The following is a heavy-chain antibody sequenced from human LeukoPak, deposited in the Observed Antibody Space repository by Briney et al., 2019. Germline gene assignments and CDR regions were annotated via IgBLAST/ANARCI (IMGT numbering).Heavy chain of an antibody. D-gene: IGHD6-19*01. J-gene: IGHJ4*02. CDR2: IHSGGTI. CDR1: GFTVSSNY. V-gene: IGHV3-66*01. CDR3: ARDLIGGWPFYY. Sequence: GGSLRLSCAASGFTVSSNYMSWVRQAPGKGLEWVSVIHSGGTIYSADSVKARFTIYRDNSKDTLYLQMNSLRADDTAVYYCARDLIGGWPFYYWGQGTLVTVSS.